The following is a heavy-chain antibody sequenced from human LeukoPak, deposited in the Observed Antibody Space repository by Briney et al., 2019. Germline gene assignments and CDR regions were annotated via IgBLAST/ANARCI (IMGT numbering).Heavy chain of an antibody. D-gene: IGHD5-18*01. V-gene: IGHV3-23*01. CDR1: GFTFSSYA. J-gene: IGHJ4*02. Sequence: PGGSLRLSCAASGFTFSSYAMSWVRQAPGKGVEWVSAISGSGGSTYYADSVKGRFTISRDNSKNTLYLQMNSLRAEDTAVYYCAKDLRWIQTPFDYWGQGTLVTVSS. CDR2: ISGSGGST. CDR3: AKDLRWIQTPFDY.